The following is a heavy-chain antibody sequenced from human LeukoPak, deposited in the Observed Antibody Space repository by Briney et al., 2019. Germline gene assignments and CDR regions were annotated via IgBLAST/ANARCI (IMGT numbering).Heavy chain of an antibody. CDR3: ARAYSSSWYFNWFDP. V-gene: IGHV4-38-2*02. Sequence: PSETLSLTCTVSGYSISSGYFWGWIRQPPGKGLEWIGTIYNGGSTYYNASLESRVTISVDTSKNQFSLKLSSVTAADTAVYYCARAYSSSWYFNWFDPWGQGTLVTVSS. D-gene: IGHD6-13*01. J-gene: IGHJ5*02. CDR1: GYSISSGYF. CDR2: IYNGGST.